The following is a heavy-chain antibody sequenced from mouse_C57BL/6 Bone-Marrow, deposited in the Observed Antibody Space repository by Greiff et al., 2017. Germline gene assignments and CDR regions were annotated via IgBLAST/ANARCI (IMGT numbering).Heavy chain of an antibody. CDR3: APYDYYAMGY. V-gene: IGHV1-19*01. J-gene: IGHJ4*01. D-gene: IGHD6-5*01. Sequence: EVQRVESGPVLVKPGASVKMSCKASGYTFTDYYMNWVKQSHGKSLEWIGVINPYNGGTSYNQKFKGKATLTVDKSSSTAYMELNSLTSEDSAVYYCAPYDYYAMGYWGQGTSVTVSS. CDR1: GYTFTDYY. CDR2: INPYNGGT.